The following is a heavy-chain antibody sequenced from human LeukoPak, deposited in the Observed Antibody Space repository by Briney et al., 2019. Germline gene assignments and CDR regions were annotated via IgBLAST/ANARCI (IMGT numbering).Heavy chain of an antibody. CDR3: ARDSSSWYSNKAFDI. V-gene: IGHV4-34*01. Sequence: PSETLSLTSAVYGGSFSGYYWSWIRQPPRKGLEWIGEINHSGSTNYTPSLKSRVTISVDSSKNQYYLKLRSVTAADAAVYYGARDSSSWYSNKAFDIWGQGTMVTVSS. CDR1: GGSFSGYY. J-gene: IGHJ3*02. D-gene: IGHD6-13*01. CDR2: INHSGST.